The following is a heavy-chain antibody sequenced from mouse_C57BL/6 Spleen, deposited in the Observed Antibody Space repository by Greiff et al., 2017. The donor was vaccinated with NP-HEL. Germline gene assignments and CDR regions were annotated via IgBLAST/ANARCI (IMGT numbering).Heavy chain of an antibody. J-gene: IGHJ3*01. V-gene: IGHV1-22*01. D-gene: IGHD2-13*01. CDR2: INPNNGGT. CDR3: ARATWGEAWFAY. Sequence: VQLQQSGPELVKPGASVKMSCKASGYTFTDYTMHWVKQSHGKSLEWIGYINPNNGGTSYNQKFKGKATLTVNKSSSTAYMELRSLTSEDSAVYYCARATWGEAWFAYWGQGTLVTVSA. CDR1: GYTFTDYT.